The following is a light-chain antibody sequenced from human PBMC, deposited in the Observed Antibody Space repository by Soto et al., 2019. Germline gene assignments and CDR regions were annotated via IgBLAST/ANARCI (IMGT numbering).Light chain of an antibody. J-gene: IGKJ1*01. CDR1: QSSSSW. V-gene: IGKV1-5*03. CDR2: KAS. CDR3: QQYNSYSWT. Sequence: DIQMTQSASPLAASVGDRVTITCRASQSSSSWLAWYQQKPGKAPKLLIYKASSLESGVPSRFSGSGSGTEFTLTISSLQPDDFASYYCQQYNSYSWTFGQGTKVEIK.